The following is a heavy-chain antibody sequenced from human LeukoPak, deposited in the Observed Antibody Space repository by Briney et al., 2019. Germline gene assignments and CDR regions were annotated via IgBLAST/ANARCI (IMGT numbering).Heavy chain of an antibody. CDR3: ARDDRFSSGWYSY. CDR1: GGSFSGYY. J-gene: IGHJ4*02. Sequence: SETLSLTCAVYGGSFSGYYWSWIRQPPGKGLEWIGEINHSGSTNYNPSLKSRVTISVDTSKNQFSLKLSSVTAADTAVYYCARDDRFSSGWYSYWGQGTLVTVSS. CDR2: INHSGST. V-gene: IGHV4-34*01. D-gene: IGHD6-19*01.